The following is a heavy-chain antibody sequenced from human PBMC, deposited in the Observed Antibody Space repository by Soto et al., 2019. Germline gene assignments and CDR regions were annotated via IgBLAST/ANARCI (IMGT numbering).Heavy chain of an antibody. CDR3: AKGQVAAGGLGYYYGMDV. CDR1: GFTLDDSA. D-gene: IGHD6-13*01. CDR2: ISWNSGSI. Sequence: PGGSLRLSCAACGFTLDDSAIPWSRQAPGKGLEWVSGISWNSGSIGYADSVKGRFTISRDNAKNSLYLQMNSLRAEDTALYYCAKGQVAAGGLGYYYGMDVWGQGITVTVSS. J-gene: IGHJ6*02. V-gene: IGHV3-9*01.